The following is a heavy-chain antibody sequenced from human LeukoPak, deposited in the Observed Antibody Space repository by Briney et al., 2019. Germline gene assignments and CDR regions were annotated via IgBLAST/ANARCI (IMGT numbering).Heavy chain of an antibody. Sequence: SETLSLTCTVSGGSISTGNYYWSWIRQPAGKGLEWIGRFYTSGSTNYKPSLKSRVTISVDTSKNQFSLKLSSVTAADTAVYYCAARRSTSQGLFDYWGQGTLVTVSS. J-gene: IGHJ4*02. D-gene: IGHD2/OR15-2a*01. CDR3: AARRSTSQGLFDY. CDR2: FYTSGST. CDR1: GGSISTGNYY. V-gene: IGHV4-61*02.